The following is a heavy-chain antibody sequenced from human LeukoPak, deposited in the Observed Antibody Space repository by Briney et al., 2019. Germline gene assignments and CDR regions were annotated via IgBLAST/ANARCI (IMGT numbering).Heavy chain of an antibody. CDR1: GGSFSGYY. Sequence: PSETLSLTCAVSGGSFSGYYWSWIRQPPGKGLEWIGEMNESGGTTYNPSLKSRVTISVDTSKSQFSLKLSSVTAADTAVYYCARHASVAGREDWFDPWGQGTLVTVSS. CDR2: MNESGGT. J-gene: IGHJ5*02. CDR3: ARHASVAGREDWFDP. V-gene: IGHV4-34*01. D-gene: IGHD6-19*01.